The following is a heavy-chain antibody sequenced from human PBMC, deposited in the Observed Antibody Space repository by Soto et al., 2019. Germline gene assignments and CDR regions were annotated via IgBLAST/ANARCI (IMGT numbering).Heavy chain of an antibody. CDR1: GFTFSSYA. V-gene: IGHV3-23*01. Sequence: PGGSLRLSCAASGFTFSSYAMSWVRQAPGKGLEWVSAISGSGGSTYYADSVKGRFTISRDNSKNTLYLQMNSLRAEDTAVYYCAKKVGTGFLVVITGGGSGHYFDYGGQGTLVTVSS. CDR2: ISGSGGST. CDR3: AKKVGTGFLVVITGGGSGHYFDY. J-gene: IGHJ4*02. D-gene: IGHD3-22*01.